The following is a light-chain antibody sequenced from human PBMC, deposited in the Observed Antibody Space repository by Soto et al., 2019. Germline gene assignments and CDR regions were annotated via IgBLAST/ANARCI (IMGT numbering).Light chain of an antibody. V-gene: IGKV3-20*01. CDR1: ETVNNNF. Sequence: DIXLTQSPGTLSLSPGERATLSCRASETVNNNFLGWYQQKPGQAPRLLIFAASRRATGIPDRFSGSGSGTDFTLTISRLEPEDFGVYYCQQYGSSPPYTFGQGTKLEIK. J-gene: IGKJ2*01. CDR3: QQYGSSPPYT. CDR2: AAS.